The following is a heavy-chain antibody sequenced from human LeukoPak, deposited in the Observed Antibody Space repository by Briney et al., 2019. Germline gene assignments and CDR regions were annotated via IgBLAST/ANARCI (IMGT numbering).Heavy chain of an antibody. V-gene: IGHV3-48*01. CDR3: AIAGGIGH. D-gene: IGHD3-16*01. Sequence: PGGSLRLSCAASGFTFSTYSMNWVRQAPGKGLEWVSYISSSSSTIYYAHSVKGRFTISRDNAKTSLYLQMNSLRAEGTAVYYCAIAGGIGHWGQGTLVPVPT. CDR1: GFTFSTYS. CDR2: ISSSSSTI. J-gene: IGHJ1*01.